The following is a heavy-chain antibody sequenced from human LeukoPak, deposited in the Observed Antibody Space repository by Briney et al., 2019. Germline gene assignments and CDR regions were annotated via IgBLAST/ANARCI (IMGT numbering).Heavy chain of an antibody. CDR1: GYTFTGYY. D-gene: IGHD3-22*01. J-gene: IGHJ5*02. Sequence: ASVKVSCKASGYTFTGYYMHWVRQAPGQGLEWMGWINPNSGGTNYAQKFQGWVTMTRDTSISTAYMELSRLRSDDTAVYYCARAPYYYDSSEGSNWFDPWGQGTLVTVSS. CDR2: INPNSGGT. V-gene: IGHV1-2*04. CDR3: ARAPYYYDSSEGSNWFDP.